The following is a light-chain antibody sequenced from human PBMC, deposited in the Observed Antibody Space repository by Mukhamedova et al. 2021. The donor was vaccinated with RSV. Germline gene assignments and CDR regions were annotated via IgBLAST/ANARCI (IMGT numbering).Light chain of an antibody. V-gene: IGKV3-20*01. CDR3: QQYDTPPIT. CDR2: GTS. Sequence: LLIYGTSSRATGIPDRFSGSGSGTDFTLTISRREPEDFAVYYCQQYDTPPITFGQGTRLE. J-gene: IGKJ5*01.